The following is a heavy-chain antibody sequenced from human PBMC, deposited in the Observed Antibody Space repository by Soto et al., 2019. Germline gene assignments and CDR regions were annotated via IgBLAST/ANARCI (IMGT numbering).Heavy chain of an antibody. CDR3: ARVPSYSTLDY. Sequence: QVQLLQSGAEVKQPGASVKVSCKASGYTFTSYGVSWVRQAPGQGLEWMGWISAYNGDTKYSQKFQGRISLTTDTYTRTAYMELRSLRSDDTAVYYCARVPSYSTLDYWGQGTLVTVFS. J-gene: IGHJ4*02. V-gene: IGHV1-18*04. CDR1: GYTFTSYG. D-gene: IGHD2-21*01. CDR2: ISAYNGDT.